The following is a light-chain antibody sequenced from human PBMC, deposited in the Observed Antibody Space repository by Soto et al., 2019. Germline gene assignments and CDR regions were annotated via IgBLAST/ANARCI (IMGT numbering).Light chain of an antibody. V-gene: IGLV2-11*01. J-gene: IGLJ1*01. Sequence: QSVLAQPRAVAGSPGQSVTVSRTGTSSDVGAYNYVSWYQQHPAKDLKHMPYDVSKRPSGVPHRFSGSKSGNTASLTISGLQAADEADYYCCSYADNYSYVFGTGTKV. CDR2: DVS. CDR3: CSYADNYSYV. CDR1: SSDVGAYNY.